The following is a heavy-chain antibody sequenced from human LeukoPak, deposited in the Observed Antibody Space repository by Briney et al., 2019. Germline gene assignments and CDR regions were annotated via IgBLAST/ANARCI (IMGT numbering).Heavy chain of an antibody. CDR3: RTTVTLINDAFDI. CDR2: IRSKANSYAT. V-gene: IGHV3-73*01. D-gene: IGHD4-17*01. J-gene: IGHJ3*02. Sequence: GGSLRLSCAASGFTFSGSAMHWVRQASGKGLEWVGRIRSKANSYATAYAASVNGRFTISRDDSKNTAYLQMNSLKTEDTAVYYCRTTVTLINDAFDIWGQGTMVTVSS. CDR1: GFTFSGSA.